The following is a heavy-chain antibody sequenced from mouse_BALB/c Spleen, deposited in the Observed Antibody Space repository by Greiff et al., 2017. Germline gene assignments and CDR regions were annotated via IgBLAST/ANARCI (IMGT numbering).Heavy chain of an antibody. V-gene: IGHV2-5-1*01. CDR1: GFSFTRYG. CDR2: IWSGGST. Sequence: QVQLKQSGPSLVQPSQSLSITCTVSGFSFTRYGVHWVRQSPGKGLEWLGVIWSGGSTDYNAAFMSRLSITTDNSKSQVFFKMNSLQADDTALYYCAKNGYGNYEAMDYWGQGTSVTVSS. J-gene: IGHJ4*01. CDR3: AKNGYGNYEAMDY. D-gene: IGHD2-10*02.